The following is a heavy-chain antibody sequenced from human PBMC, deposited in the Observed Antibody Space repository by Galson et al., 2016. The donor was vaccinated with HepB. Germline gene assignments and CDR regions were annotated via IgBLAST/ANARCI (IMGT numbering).Heavy chain of an antibody. CDR2: ITGTGGGT. J-gene: IGHJ6*02. V-gene: IGHV3-23*01. Sequence: SLRLSCAASGFTFSTFAMSWVRQAPGKGLEWISGITGTGGGTYYADSGTGRFTISRDTSKNTLFLPLSGLIVEDTAVYYCAKDHTGCTVGWSDGMDVWGQGTTVTVAS. CDR3: AKDHTGCTVGWSDGMDV. CDR1: GFTFSTFA. D-gene: IGHD4-23*01.